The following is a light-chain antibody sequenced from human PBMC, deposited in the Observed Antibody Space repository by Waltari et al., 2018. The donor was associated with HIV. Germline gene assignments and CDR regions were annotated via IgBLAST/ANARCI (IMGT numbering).Light chain of an antibody. CDR1: SSDIGGYNY. CDR3: SSFSITSTLVV. J-gene: IGLJ2*01. Sequence: QSALTQPASVSGSPGQSITISCPGTSSDIGGYNYVPWYQQHPGKAPKLMIFDASNRPSGISNRFSGSKSGNTASLTISGLQADDEAHYFCSSFSITSTLVVFGGGTKLTVL. CDR2: DAS. V-gene: IGLV2-14*03.